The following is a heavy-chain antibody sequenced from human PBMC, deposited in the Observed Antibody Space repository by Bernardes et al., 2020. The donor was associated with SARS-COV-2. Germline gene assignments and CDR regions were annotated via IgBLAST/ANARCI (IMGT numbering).Heavy chain of an antibody. J-gene: IGHJ4*02. Sequence: GESLKISCKGSGYSFTSYWIGWVRQMPGKGLEWMGIIYPGDSDTRYSPSFQGQVTISADKSISTAYLQWSSLKASDTAMYSCARDLGPSIDYSNSEGIDYWGQGTLVTVSS. CDR2: IYPGDSDT. V-gene: IGHV5-51*01. D-gene: IGHD4-4*01. CDR1: GYSFTSYW. CDR3: ARDLGPSIDYSNSEGIDY.